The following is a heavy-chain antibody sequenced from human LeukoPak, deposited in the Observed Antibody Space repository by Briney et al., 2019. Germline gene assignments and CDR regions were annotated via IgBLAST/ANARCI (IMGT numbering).Heavy chain of an antibody. D-gene: IGHD3-22*01. CDR1: GFTFSTYN. V-gene: IGHV3-48*01. Sequence: GGSLRLSCAASGFTFSTYNMNWVRQAPWKGLEWISYINADSSTIQYADSVRGRFTTSRQNAKNSLYLQINSLRAEDTAVYYCVRDNSRGQSLGVIYWGQGSLVTVSS. J-gene: IGHJ4*02. CDR3: VRDNSRGQSLGVIY. CDR2: INADSSTI.